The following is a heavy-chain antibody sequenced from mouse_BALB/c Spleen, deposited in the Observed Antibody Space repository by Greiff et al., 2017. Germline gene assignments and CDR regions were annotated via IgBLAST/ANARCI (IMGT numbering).Heavy chain of an antibody. CDR1: GYAFTSYN. J-gene: IGHJ4*01. D-gene: IGHD2-2*01. V-gene: IGHV1S135*01. Sequence: EVQVVESGPELVKPGASVKVSCKASGYAFTSYNMYWVKQSHGKSLEWIGYIDPYNGGTSYNQKFKGKATLTVDKSSSTAYMHLNSLTSEDSAVYYCARSGDGYDGYAMDYWGQGTSVTVSS. CDR3: ARSGDGYDGYAMDY. CDR2: IDPYNGGT.